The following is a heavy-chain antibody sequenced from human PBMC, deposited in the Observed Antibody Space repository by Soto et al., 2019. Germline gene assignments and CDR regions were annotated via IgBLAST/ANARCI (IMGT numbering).Heavy chain of an antibody. V-gene: IGHV4-39*01. CDR2: IYYSGTT. CDR3: ARQAIAARRPLLFVY. CDR1: GGSISSSSYY. J-gene: IGHJ4*02. D-gene: IGHD6-6*01. Sequence: SETLSLTCTVSGGSISSSSYYWGLIRQPPGKGLEWIGSIYYSGTTYYNPSLKSRVTISVDTSKNQFSLKLSSVTAADTAVYYCARQAIAARRPLLFVYWGQGTLVTVSS.